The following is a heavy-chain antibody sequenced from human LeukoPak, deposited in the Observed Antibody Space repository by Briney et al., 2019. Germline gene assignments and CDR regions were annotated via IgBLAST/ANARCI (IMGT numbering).Heavy chain of an antibody. J-gene: IGHJ4*02. V-gene: IGHV4-38-2*02. Sequence: SETLSLTCTVSGYSISSGYYWGWIRQPPGKGLEWIGSIFYSGRTYYNPSLKSRVTMSVDTSKNQFSLRLSSVNAADTAVYYCARDILATSIAAPYYWGQGTLVTVSS. D-gene: IGHD6-13*01. CDR1: GYSISSGYY. CDR2: IFYSGRT. CDR3: ARDILATSIAAPYY.